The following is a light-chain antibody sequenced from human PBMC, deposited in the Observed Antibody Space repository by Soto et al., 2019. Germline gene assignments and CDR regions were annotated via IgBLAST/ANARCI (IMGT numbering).Light chain of an antibody. CDR3: QEYSIWPLT. V-gene: IGKV3-20*01. CDR2: CVS. CDR1: QSVSRSY. Sequence: AWSHSPGTLRLSAGERAALCCMSSQSVSRSYLAWYQQKPGQAPRLLIYCVSRRATGTPDRFSGSGSGTEFTLTISSLQSEDFTVYYCQEYSIWPLTFCGGAKVDIK. J-gene: IGKJ4*01.